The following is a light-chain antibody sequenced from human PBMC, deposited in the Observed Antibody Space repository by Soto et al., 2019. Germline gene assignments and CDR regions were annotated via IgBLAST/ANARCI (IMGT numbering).Light chain of an antibody. J-gene: IGKJ1*01. Sequence: EIVLTQSPATLSLSPGERATLSCRASQSVSDTLAWYQQKPGQAPRLLIYGASRRATGFPARFSGSGSGTDFTLTISSLQSEDFAVYYCQQYDNWPWTVGQGTKVDIK. CDR1: QSVSDT. V-gene: IGKV3-15*01. CDR3: QQYDNWPWT. CDR2: GAS.